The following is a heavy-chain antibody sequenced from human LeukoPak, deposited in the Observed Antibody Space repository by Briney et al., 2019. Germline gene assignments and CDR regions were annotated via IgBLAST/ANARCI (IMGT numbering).Heavy chain of an antibody. CDR3: ARCLNTYYYDNSGYSPEHYYMDV. Sequence: PSGTLSLTLTGTGDSLSNYYWSWVRQPAGKGMEWIGRIYASGRSNYNPSLKSRITMSVDTSKNQFSLKLSSVTAADTAVYYCARCLNTYYYDNSGYSPEHYYMDVWGKGTTVIVSS. CDR1: GDSLSNYY. J-gene: IGHJ6*03. D-gene: IGHD3-22*01. V-gene: IGHV4-4*07. CDR2: IYASGRS.